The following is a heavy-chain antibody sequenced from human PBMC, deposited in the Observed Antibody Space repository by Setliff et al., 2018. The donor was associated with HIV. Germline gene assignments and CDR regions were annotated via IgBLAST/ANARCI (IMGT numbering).Heavy chain of an antibody. CDR1: GGSMTGHY. J-gene: IGHJ4*02. CDR2: IYSSGST. CDR3: ASMERGSGFSNRNYFDY. V-gene: IGHV4-59*11. Sequence: LSLTCTVSGGSMTGHYWSWIRQSPGKGLEWIGSIYSSGSTNYNPSVKSRVTISVDTSKNQFSLKLSSVTAADTAVYYCASMERGSGFSNRNYFDYWGQGTLVTVSS. D-gene: IGHD6-19*01.